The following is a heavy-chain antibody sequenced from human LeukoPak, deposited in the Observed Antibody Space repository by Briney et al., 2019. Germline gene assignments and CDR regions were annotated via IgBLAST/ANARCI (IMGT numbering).Heavy chain of an antibody. V-gene: IGHV4-39*07. J-gene: IGHJ4*02. CDR2: IYYSGST. D-gene: IGHD5-12*01. CDR1: GGSISSSSYY. Sequence: SETLSLTCTVSGGSISSSSYYWGWIRQPPGKGLEWIGSIYYSGSTYYNPSLKSRVTISVDTSKNQFSLKLSSVTAADTAVYYRARAQYSGPTELSEFYGWGQGTLVTVSS. CDR3: ARAQYSGPTELSEFYG.